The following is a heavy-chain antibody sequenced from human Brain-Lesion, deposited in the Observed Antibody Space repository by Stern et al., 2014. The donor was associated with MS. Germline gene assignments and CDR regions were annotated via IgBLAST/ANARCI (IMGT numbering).Heavy chain of an antibody. CDR2: VNNDGRRT. D-gene: IGHD3-10*01. CDR3: ARGERWFDS. Sequence: EDQLVESGGGLVQPGGSLRLSCAASGFTFSNYWMHWVRQAPGKGRVWVSRVNNDGRRTSCADSVKGRFTMSRDNAKNTLYLQMNSLRVEDTAIYYCARGERWFDSWGQGTLVTVSS. J-gene: IGHJ5*01. CDR1: GFTFSNYW. V-gene: IGHV3-74*02.